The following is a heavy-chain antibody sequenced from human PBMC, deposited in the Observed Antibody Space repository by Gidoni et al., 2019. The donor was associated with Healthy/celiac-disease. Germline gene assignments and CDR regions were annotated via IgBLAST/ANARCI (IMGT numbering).Heavy chain of an antibody. CDR1: GFIFIDHY. CDR3: ARGCGGDCPPTYYGMDV. Sequence: EVQLVESGGGLVQPGGSLGLSCAASGFIFIDHYMDWVRQAPGKGLEWVGRTRNKANSYTTEYAASVKGRFTISRDDSKNSLYLQMNSLKTEDTAVYYCARGCGGDCPPTYYGMDVWGQGTTVTVSS. V-gene: IGHV3-72*01. CDR2: TRNKANSYTT. J-gene: IGHJ6*02. D-gene: IGHD2-21*02.